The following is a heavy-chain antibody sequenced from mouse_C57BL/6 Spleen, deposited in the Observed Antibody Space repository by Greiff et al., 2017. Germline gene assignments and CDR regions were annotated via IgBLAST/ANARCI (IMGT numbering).Heavy chain of an antibody. Sequence: EVKLVESGGGLVQPGGSLSLSCAASGFTFTDYYMSWVRQPPGKALEWLGFIRNKANGYTTEYSASVKGRFTISRDNSQSILYLQMNALRAEDSATYYCARGRIPGWFAYWGQGTLVTVSA. CDR2: IRNKANGYTT. CDR1: GFTFTDYY. J-gene: IGHJ3*01. V-gene: IGHV7-3*01. CDR3: ARGRIPGWFAY.